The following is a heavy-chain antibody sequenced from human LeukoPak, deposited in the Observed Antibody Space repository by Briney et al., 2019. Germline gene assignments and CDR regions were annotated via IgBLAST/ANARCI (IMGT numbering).Heavy chain of an antibody. Sequence: ASVKVSCKASGYTFTSYYMHWVRQAPGQGLEWMGIINPSGGSTSYAQKFQGTVTMTRDTSTSTVYMELSSLRSEDTAVYYCARDAHYCSGGSCPLDYWGQGTLVTVSP. CDR1: GYTFTSYY. CDR2: INPSGGST. D-gene: IGHD2-15*01. CDR3: ARDAHYCSGGSCPLDY. V-gene: IGHV1-46*03. J-gene: IGHJ4*02.